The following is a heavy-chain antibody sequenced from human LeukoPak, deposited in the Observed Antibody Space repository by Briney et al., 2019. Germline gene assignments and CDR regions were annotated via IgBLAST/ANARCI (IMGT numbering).Heavy chain of an antibody. D-gene: IGHD3-3*01. V-gene: IGHV4-28*01. Sequence: SETLSLTCAVSGYSINSGNWWGWIRQPPGKGLEWIGYIYHSGSTYYNPSLKSRVTISVDRSKNQFSLKLSSVTAADTAVYYCARMYSRIFGVVIDRSTPLDAFDIWGQGTMVTVSS. CDR1: GYSINSGNW. J-gene: IGHJ3*02. CDR3: ARMYSRIFGVVIDRSTPLDAFDI. CDR2: IYHSGST.